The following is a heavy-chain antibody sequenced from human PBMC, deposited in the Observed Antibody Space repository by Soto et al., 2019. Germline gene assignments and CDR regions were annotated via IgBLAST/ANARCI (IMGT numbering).Heavy chain of an antibody. Sequence: SETLSLTCTVSGGSISSGGYYWSWIRQHPGKGLEWIGYIYYSGSTYYNPSLKSRVTISVDTSKNQFSLKLSSVTAADTAVYYCARSGYFWSGFVSLDAFDIRGQGTTVTVSS. CDR2: IYYSGST. V-gene: IGHV4-31*03. D-gene: IGHD3-3*01. CDR1: GGSISSGGYY. J-gene: IGHJ3*02. CDR3: ARSGYFWSGFVSLDAFDI.